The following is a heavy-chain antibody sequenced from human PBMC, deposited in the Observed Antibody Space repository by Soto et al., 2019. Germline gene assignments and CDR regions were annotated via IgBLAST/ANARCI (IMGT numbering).Heavy chain of an antibody. D-gene: IGHD3-9*01. CDR2: IYYSGST. V-gene: IGHV4-31*03. J-gene: IGHJ5*02. Sequence: PSETLSLTCTVSGGSISSGGYYWSWVRQHPGKGLEWIGYIYYSGSTYYNPSLKSRVTISVDTSKNQFSLKLSSVTAADTAVYYCARDFYDILTGYYGGKLDPRGQRTPVTVSS. CDR1: GGSISSGGYY. CDR3: ARDFYDILTGYYGGKLDP.